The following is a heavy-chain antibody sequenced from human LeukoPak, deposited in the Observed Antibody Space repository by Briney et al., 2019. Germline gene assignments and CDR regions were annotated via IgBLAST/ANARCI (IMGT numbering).Heavy chain of an antibody. J-gene: IGHJ4*02. CDR2: TRNKANSYTT. D-gene: IGHD2-15*01. CDR3: ARGTPRISQPLDY. V-gene: IGHV3-72*01. CDR1: GFTFSDHY. Sequence: GGSLRLSCAASGFTFSDHYMDWVRHAPGKGLEWVGRTRNKANSYTTEYPASVKGRFTISGDDSKKSLYLQMNSLKTEDTAVYYCARGTPRISQPLDYWGQGTLVTVSS.